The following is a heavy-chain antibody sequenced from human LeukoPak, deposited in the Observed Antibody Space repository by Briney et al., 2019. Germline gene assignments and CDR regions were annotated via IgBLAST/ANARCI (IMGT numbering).Heavy chain of an antibody. CDR3: ARLQYYYDSSGYYYPGYFDY. D-gene: IGHD3-22*01. Sequence: SETLSLTCTVSGGSISSYYWSWIRHPAGKGLEWIGRIYTSWSTNYNPSLKSRVTMSVDTSKNHFSLKLSSVTAAATAVYYGARLQYYYDSSGYYYPGYFDYWGQGTLVTVSS. CDR1: GGSISSYY. CDR2: IYTSWST. J-gene: IGHJ4*02. V-gene: IGHV4-4*07.